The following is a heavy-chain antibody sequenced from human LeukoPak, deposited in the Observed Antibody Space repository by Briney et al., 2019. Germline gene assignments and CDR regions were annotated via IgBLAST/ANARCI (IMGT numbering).Heavy chain of an antibody. D-gene: IGHD2-2*01. CDR1: GFIFSSYR. CDR2: SNSDGSST. CDR3: ARGPDVVAVPAAIQNYYYYMDV. J-gene: IGHJ6*03. V-gene: IGHV3-74*01. Sequence: GGSLRLSCADFGFIFSSYRIHWVRQAPGKGLVWVSRSNSDGSSTTYADSVKDRFTISRDNAKKTLDLQMNSLRPEDTAVYYCARGPDVVAVPAAIQNYYYYMDVWGKGTTVTVSS.